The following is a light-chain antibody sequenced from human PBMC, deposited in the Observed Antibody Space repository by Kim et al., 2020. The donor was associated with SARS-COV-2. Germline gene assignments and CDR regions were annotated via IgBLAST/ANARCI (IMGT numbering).Light chain of an antibody. V-gene: IGKV3-20*01. CDR3: QQYCTSPRT. CDR2: AAS. CDR1: PSASTNY. Sequence: APGETAAPSCIGTPSASTNYLAWYQQKPGQPPRLLIYAASNRATVIPARFSGSGSGTDFTLTISRLQPEDFAVYYCQQYCTSPRTFGQGTKVDIK. J-gene: IGKJ1*01.